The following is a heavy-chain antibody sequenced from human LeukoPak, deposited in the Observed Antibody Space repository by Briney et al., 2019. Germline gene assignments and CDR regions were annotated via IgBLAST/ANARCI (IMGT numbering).Heavy chain of an antibody. Sequence: GGSLRLSCAASGFTFSSYEMNWVRQAPGKGLEWVSYISSSGSTICYADSVKGRFTISRDNAKNSLYLQMNSLRAEDTAVYYCARDAGDYEGFDYWGQGTLVTVSS. J-gene: IGHJ4*02. V-gene: IGHV3-48*03. CDR2: ISSSGSTI. D-gene: IGHD4-17*01. CDR3: ARDAGDYEGFDY. CDR1: GFTFSSYE.